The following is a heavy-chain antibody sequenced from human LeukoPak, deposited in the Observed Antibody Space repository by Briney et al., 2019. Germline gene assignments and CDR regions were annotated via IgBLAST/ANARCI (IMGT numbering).Heavy chain of an antibody. J-gene: IGHJ4*02. D-gene: IGHD3-10*01. Sequence: GRSLRLSCAASGFTFSSYGMHWVRQAPGKGLEWVALISYDGSNKYYADSVKGRFTISRDNSNKILYLQMNSLRAEDTAVYYCAKPRDYYGSGTYTIDYWGQGTLVTVSS. CDR3: AKPRDYYGSGTYTIDY. CDR1: GFTFSSYG. V-gene: IGHV3-30*18. CDR2: ISYDGSNK.